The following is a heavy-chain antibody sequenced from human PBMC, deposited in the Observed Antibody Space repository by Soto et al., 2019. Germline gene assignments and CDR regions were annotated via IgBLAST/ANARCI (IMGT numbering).Heavy chain of an antibody. J-gene: IGHJ4*02. V-gene: IGHV3-15*01. Sequence: VQLVESGGGLVKPGGSLRLSCAASGFTFSNAWMTWVRQAPGKGLEWVGRVKSKTDGGTIDYAAPVKDRFTISRDDSKNTLYLQMNSLKTADTAVYYCIGTYSGSSMRFDYWGQGTLVTVSS. CDR3: IGTYSGSSMRFDY. CDR2: VKSKTDGGTI. D-gene: IGHD5-12*01. CDR1: GFTFSNAW.